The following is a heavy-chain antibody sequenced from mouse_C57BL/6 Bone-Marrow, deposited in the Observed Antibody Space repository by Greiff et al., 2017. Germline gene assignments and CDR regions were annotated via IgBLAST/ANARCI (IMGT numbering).Heavy chain of an antibody. Sequence: EVQLQQSGPELVTPGASVTMSCKASGYTFTDYNMHWVQQRHGKSLEWIGYINPNNGGNSYNQKLNGKATLTVNKSSSTAYMELRSLTSEESAVDYCASGSSCWYFDVWGTGTTVTVSS. CDR3: ASGSSCWYFDV. V-gene: IGHV1-22*01. D-gene: IGHD1-1*01. CDR2: INPNNGGN. J-gene: IGHJ1*03. CDR1: GYTFTDYN.